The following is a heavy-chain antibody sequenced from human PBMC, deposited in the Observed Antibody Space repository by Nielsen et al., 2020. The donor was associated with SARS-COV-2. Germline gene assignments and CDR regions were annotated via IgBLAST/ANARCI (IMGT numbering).Heavy chain of an antibody. CDR3: ARDRVAAAVSSAFDI. V-gene: IGHV1-18*04. CDR1: GYTFTSYG. CDR2: ISAYNGNT. Sequence: ASVKVSCKASGYTFTSYGISWVRQAPGQGLEWMGWISAYNGNTNYAQKLQGRVTMTTDTSTSTAYMELRSLRSDDTAVYYCARDRVAAAVSSAFDIWGQGTMVTVSS. D-gene: IGHD6-13*01. J-gene: IGHJ3*02.